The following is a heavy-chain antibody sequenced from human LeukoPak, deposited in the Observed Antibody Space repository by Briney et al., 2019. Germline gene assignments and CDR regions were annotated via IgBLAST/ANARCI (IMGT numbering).Heavy chain of an antibody. CDR3: ARDDSSGYYFFDY. Sequence: SETLSLTCTVSGGSISSYYWSWIRQPPGKGLEWIGYIYYSGSTNYNPSLKSRVTISVDTSKNQFSLKLSSVTAADTAVYYCARDDSSGYYFFDYWGQGTLVTVSS. J-gene: IGHJ4*02. CDR2: IYYSGST. V-gene: IGHV4-59*01. D-gene: IGHD3-22*01. CDR1: GGSISSYY.